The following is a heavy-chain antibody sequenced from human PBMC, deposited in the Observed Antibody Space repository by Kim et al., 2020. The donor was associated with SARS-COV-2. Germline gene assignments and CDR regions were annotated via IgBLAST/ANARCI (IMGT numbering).Heavy chain of an antibody. Sequence: ASVKVSCKASGYTFKTYPIYWLRQAPGQRLEWMGWVNSANDKTKYSQKFQGRVTITRDTSANTAYMELSSLTSEDTAVYYCARDMNPTVYDYWGQGTLVT. CDR2: VNSANDKT. V-gene: IGHV1-3*01. CDR3: ARDMNPTVYDY. CDR1: GYTFKTYP. J-gene: IGHJ4*02. D-gene: IGHD4-4*01.